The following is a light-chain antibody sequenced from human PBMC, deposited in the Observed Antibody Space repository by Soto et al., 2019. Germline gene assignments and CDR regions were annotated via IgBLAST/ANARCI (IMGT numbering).Light chain of an antibody. V-gene: IGKV1-39*01. J-gene: IGKJ2*02. CDR3: LQSYSSPST. CDR2: EAS. CDR1: QTISIY. Sequence: DIQMTQSPPSLSASVGDRVTITCRASQTISIYLSWYHQKPGKAPKLLIYEASSLQSGVPSRFSGSGSGTDFTLTISNLKTEDFASYYCLQSYSSPSTFGLGN.